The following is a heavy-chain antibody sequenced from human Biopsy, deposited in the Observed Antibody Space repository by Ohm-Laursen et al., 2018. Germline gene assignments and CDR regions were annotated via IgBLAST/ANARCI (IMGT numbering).Heavy chain of an antibody. J-gene: IGHJ5*02. Sequence: ASVRVSCKTSGYTFTGYHVHWVRQAPGQGLEWMGWINAKTGDTNYAQKFQGRVTMTRDTSISTAYVDLSSLRSDDTAVYYCTRGGYYYDSLAYYYWFDPWGQGTLVTVSS. CDR1: GYTFTGYH. CDR3: TRGGYYYDSLAYYYWFDP. D-gene: IGHD3-22*01. V-gene: IGHV1-2*02. CDR2: INAKTGDT.